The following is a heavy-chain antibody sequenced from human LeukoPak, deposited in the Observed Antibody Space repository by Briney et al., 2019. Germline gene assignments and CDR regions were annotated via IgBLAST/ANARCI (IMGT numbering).Heavy chain of an antibody. D-gene: IGHD3-22*01. V-gene: IGHV1-69*13. CDR1: GGTFSSYA. Sequence: GASVKVSCEASGGTFSSYAISWVRQAPGQGLEWMGGIIPIFGTANYAQKFQGRVTITADESTSTAYMELSSLRSEDTAVYYCARDHYDSSGYPLDYWGQGTLVTVSS. CDR3: ARDHYDSSGYPLDY. CDR2: IIPIFGTA. J-gene: IGHJ4*02.